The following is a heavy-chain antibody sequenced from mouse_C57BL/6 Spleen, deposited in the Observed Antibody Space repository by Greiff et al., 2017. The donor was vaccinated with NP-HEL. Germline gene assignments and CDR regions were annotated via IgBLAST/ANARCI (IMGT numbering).Heavy chain of an antibody. J-gene: IGHJ1*03. CDR1: GYTFTSYW. CDR2: IHPNSGST. Sequence: VQLQQPGAELEKPGASVKLSCKASGYTFTSYWMHWVKQRPGQGLEWIGMIHPNSGSTNYNEKLKSKATLTVDKSSSTAYMQLSSLTSEDSAVYYGAKPDYYGSSPYWYFDVWGTGTTVTVSS. D-gene: IGHD1-1*01. CDR3: AKPDYYGSSPYWYFDV. V-gene: IGHV1-64*01.